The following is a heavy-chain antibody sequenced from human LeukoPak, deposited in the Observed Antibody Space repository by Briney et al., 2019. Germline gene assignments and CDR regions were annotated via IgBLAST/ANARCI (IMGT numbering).Heavy chain of an antibody. J-gene: IGHJ4*02. CDR3: AKGLAKPGIAAAGLFGY. D-gene: IGHD6-13*01. V-gene: IGHV3-9*01. CDR1: GFTFDDYG. CDR2: ISWNSGSI. Sequence: GGSLRLSCAASGFTFDDYGMHWVRQAPGKGLEWVSGISWNSGSIGYADSVKGRFTISRDNAKNSLYLQMNSLRAEDTALYYCAKGLAKPGIAAAGLFGYWGQGTLVTVSS.